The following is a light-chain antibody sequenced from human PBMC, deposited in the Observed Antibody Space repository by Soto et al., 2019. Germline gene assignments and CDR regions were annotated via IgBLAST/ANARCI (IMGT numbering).Light chain of an antibody. J-gene: IGLJ7*01. Sequence: HAVVTQEPSLTVSPGGTVTLTCGSSTGDVTNGRWPYWFQQRPGQVPRTLIHDTSNKHSWTPARFSGSLLGGKAALTLSGAQPEDEAAYYCLVFYDGVAVFGGGTQLTVL. CDR2: DTS. V-gene: IGLV7-46*01. CDR3: LVFYDGVAV. CDR1: TGDVTNGRW.